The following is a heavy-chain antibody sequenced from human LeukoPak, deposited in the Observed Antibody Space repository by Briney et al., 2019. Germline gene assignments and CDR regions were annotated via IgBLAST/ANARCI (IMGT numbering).Heavy chain of an antibody. D-gene: IGHD6-19*01. Sequence: SETLSLTCTVSGGSISSYYWSWIRQPPGKGLEWIGYIYYSGSTNYNPSLKSRVTISVDTSKNQFSLKLSSVTAADTAVYYCARGSEYSSGWYLVGYWGQGTLVTVSS. CDR3: ARGSEYSSGWYLVGY. CDR2: IYYSGST. CDR1: GGSISSYY. J-gene: IGHJ4*02. V-gene: IGHV4-59*01.